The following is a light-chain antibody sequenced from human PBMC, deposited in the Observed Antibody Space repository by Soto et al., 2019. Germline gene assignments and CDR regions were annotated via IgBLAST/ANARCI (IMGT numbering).Light chain of an antibody. CDR2: GAS. V-gene: IGKV3-20*01. CDR3: QQYNSWLWT. CDR1: QSVSSSY. Sequence: EIVLTHSPGTLSLSPGERGSLSCRASQSVSSSYLAWYQQKPGQAPRLLIYGASSRATGIPDRFSGSGSGTEFTLIISSLQSEDSAVYYCQQYNSWLWTFGQGTKVDIK. J-gene: IGKJ1*01.